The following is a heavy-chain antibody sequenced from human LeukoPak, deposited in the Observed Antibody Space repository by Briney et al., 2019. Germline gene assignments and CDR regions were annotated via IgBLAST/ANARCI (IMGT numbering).Heavy chain of an antibody. J-gene: IGHJ5*02. CDR3: ARDQGYCSGGSCPWFDP. Sequence: SETLSLTCAVSGGSFSAYYWTWIRQPPGKGPEWIGESNHSGSTKYNPSLKSRVTISVDTSKNQFSLKLSSVTAADTAVYYCARDQGYCSGGSCPWFDPWGQGTLVTVSS. CDR1: GGSFSAYY. CDR2: SNHSGST. V-gene: IGHV4-34*01. D-gene: IGHD2-15*01.